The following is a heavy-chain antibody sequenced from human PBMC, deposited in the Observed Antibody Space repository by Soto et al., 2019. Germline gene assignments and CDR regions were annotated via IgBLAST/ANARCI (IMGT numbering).Heavy chain of an antibody. V-gene: IGHV1-3*01. Sequence: QVQLVQSGAEVKKPGASVKVACKACGYTFTSYAMHWVRRAHGLRLEWMGWINAGNGNTKYSQKLQGRVTITRDTSASTAYMELSSLRSEDTAVYYCARGPGGPDGPGDYWGQGTLVTVSS. J-gene: IGHJ4*02. CDR1: GYTFTSYA. D-gene: IGHD2-15*01. CDR3: ARGPGGPDGPGDY. CDR2: INAGNGNT.